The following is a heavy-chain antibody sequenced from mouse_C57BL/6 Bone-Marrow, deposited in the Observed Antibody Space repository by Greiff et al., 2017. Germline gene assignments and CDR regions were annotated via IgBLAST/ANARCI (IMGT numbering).Heavy chain of an antibody. D-gene: IGHD1-2*01. CDR1: GYTFTSYG. CDR3: ARERITPALFAY. J-gene: IGHJ2*01. V-gene: IGHV1-81*01. CDR2: IYPRSGNT. Sequence: QVQLQQSGAELARPGASVKLSCKASGYTFTSYGISWVKQRTGQGLEWIGEIYPRSGNTYYNEKFKGKATLTADKSSSTAYMELRSLTSEDSAVYFCARERITPALFAYWCQGTTLTVSS.